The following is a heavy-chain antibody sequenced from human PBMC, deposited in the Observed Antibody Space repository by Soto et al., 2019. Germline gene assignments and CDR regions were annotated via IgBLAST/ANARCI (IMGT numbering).Heavy chain of an antibody. CDR3: AREGRAIVVVVAATPELMDYYYGMDV. J-gene: IGHJ6*02. D-gene: IGHD2-15*01. Sequence: SVKVSCKASGGTFSSYAISWVRQAPGQGLEWMGGIIPIFGTANYAQKFQGRVTITADESTSTAYMELSSLRSEDTAVYYCAREGRAIVVVVAATPELMDYYYGMDVWGQGTTVTVSS. V-gene: IGHV1-69*13. CDR2: IIPIFGTA. CDR1: GGTFSSYA.